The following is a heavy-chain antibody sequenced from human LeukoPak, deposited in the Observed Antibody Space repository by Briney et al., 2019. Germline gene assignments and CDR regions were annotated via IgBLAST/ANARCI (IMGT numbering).Heavy chain of an antibody. Sequence: SETLSLTCAVYGASFSGYYWSWIRQPPGKGLEWLGEINHSGSTNYNPSLKSRVTISVDTSKNQFSLKLSSVTAADTAVYYCATASSNCSSTSCLLNWFDPWGQGTLVTVSS. J-gene: IGHJ5*02. V-gene: IGHV4-34*01. D-gene: IGHD2-2*01. CDR3: ATASSNCSSTSCLLNWFDP. CDR1: GASFSGYY. CDR2: INHSGST.